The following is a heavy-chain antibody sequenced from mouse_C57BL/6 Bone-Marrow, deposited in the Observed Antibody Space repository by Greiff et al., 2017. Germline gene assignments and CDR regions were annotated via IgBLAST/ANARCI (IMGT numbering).Heavy chain of an antibody. D-gene: IGHD2-3*01. CDR1: GYTFTDYY. J-gene: IGHJ4*01. V-gene: IGHV1-26*01. CDR3: AREGYIYDGYYDAMDY. Sequence: EVQLQQSGPELVKPGASVKISCKASGYTFTDYYMNWVKQSHGKSLEWIGDINPNNGGTSYNQKFKGKATLTVDKFSSTAYMELRSLTSDDSAVYYCAREGYIYDGYYDAMDYWGQGTSVTVSS. CDR2: INPNNGGT.